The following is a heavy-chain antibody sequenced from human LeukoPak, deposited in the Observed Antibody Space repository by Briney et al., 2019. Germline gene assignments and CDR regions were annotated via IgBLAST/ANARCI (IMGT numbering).Heavy chain of an antibody. D-gene: IGHD3-10*01. CDR3: VGRRYYGLGSFDY. V-gene: IGHV3-43*02. CDR1: GFTFDDYA. Sequence: GGSLRLSCAASGFTFDDYAMHWVRQAPGKGLEWVSLISGDGGTTYYADSVKGRFTISRDNSKNSLYLQMNSLRTEDTALYYCVGRRYYGLGSFDYWGQGTLVTVSS. J-gene: IGHJ4*02. CDR2: ISGDGGTT.